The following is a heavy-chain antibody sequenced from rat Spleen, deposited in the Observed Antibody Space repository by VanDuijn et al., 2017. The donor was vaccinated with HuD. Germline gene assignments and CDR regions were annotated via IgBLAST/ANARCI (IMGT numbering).Heavy chain of an antibody. V-gene: IGHV2S1*01. Sequence: QVQLKESGPGLVQTSQTLSLTCTVSGFSLTNYHVNWVRQPPGKGLEWMGRIQSGGSTFYNSTLKSRLSISRDTSKSQVFLKMNSLQTEDTATYYCARDTQWIDYWGQGVMVTVSS. CDR1: GFSLTNYH. D-gene: IGHD1-1*01. J-gene: IGHJ2*01. CDR2: IQSGGST. CDR3: ARDTQWIDY.